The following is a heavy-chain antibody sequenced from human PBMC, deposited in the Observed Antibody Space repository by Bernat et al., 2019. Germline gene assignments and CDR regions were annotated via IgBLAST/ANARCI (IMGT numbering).Heavy chain of an antibody. J-gene: IGHJ6*02. Sequence: EVQLVESGGGLVQPGRSLRLSCTASGFTFGDYAMSWFRQAPGKGLEWVGFIRSKAYGGTTEYAASVKGRFTISRDDSKSIAYLQMNSLKTEDTAVYYCTIVVGVLWFGELPDYYYGMDVWGQGTTVTVSS. CDR1: GFTFGDYA. CDR3: TIVVGVLWFGELPDYYYGMDV. D-gene: IGHD3-10*01. V-gene: IGHV3-49*03. CDR2: IRSKAYGGTT.